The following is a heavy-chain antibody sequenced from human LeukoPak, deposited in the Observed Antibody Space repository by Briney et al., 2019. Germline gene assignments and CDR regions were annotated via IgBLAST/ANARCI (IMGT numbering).Heavy chain of an antibody. CDR3: ATSLRPDITIFTPGDYYYYYGMDV. CDR1: GYTLTELS. J-gene: IGHJ6*02. Sequence: ASVKVSCKVSGYTLTELSMHWVRQAPGKGLEWVGGFDPEDGETIYAQKFQGRVTMTEDTSTDTAYMELSSLRSEDTAVYYCATSLRPDITIFTPGDYYYYYGMDVWGQGTTVTVSS. V-gene: IGHV1-24*01. D-gene: IGHD3-3*01. CDR2: FDPEDGET.